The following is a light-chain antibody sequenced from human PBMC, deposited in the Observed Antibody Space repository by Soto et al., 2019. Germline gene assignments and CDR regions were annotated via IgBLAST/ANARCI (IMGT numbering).Light chain of an antibody. CDR3: CSYAGSSTFALLV. CDR1: SSDVGSYNL. J-gene: IGLJ1*01. CDR2: EVS. Sequence: QSALTQPASVSGSPGQSITISCTGTSSDVGSYNLVSWYQQHPGKAPKLMIYEVSKRPSGVSNRFSGSKSGNTASLTISGLQAEDEADYYCCSYAGSSTFALLVFRTGTKLTVL. V-gene: IGLV2-23*02.